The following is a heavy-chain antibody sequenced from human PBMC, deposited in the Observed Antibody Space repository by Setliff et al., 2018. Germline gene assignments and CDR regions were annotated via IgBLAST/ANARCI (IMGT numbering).Heavy chain of an antibody. J-gene: IGHJ4*02. D-gene: IGHD2-21*01. CDR1: GGSISSGGYY. V-gene: IGHV4-31*03. CDR3: ARTLLLSPYSFDY. CDR2: IYYSGST. Sequence: PSETLSLTCTVSGGSISSGGYYWSWIRQHPGKGLEWIGYIYYSGSTYYNPSLKSRVTVSVDTSKNQFSLKLSSVTAADTAVYYCARTLLLSPYSFDYWGQGTLVTVSS.